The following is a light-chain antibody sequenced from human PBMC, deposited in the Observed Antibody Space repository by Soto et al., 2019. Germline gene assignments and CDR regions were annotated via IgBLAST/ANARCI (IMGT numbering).Light chain of an antibody. CDR3: QQSYSTPLT. Sequence: DIQMTQSPSYLSASVGDRVTITCRASQSISSYLNWYQQKPGKAPKLLIYAASSLQSGVPSRFSGSGSGTDFTLTISSXQPEDFATYYCQQSYSTPLTFGGGTKVDTK. CDR1: QSISSY. V-gene: IGKV1-39*01. J-gene: IGKJ4*01. CDR2: AAS.